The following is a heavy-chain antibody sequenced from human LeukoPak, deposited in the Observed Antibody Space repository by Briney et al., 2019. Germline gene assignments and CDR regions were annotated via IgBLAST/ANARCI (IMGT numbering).Heavy chain of an antibody. CDR3: ARQGVYYYDSSGPDY. CDR1: GYSFTSYW. Sequence: GESLKISCKGSGYSFTSYWIGWVRQMPGKGLEWMGIIYPGDSDTRYSPSFQGQVTISAGKSISTAYLQWSSLKASDTAMYYCARQGVYYYDSSGPDYWGQGTLVTVSS. J-gene: IGHJ4*02. V-gene: IGHV5-51*01. CDR2: IYPGDSDT. D-gene: IGHD3-22*01.